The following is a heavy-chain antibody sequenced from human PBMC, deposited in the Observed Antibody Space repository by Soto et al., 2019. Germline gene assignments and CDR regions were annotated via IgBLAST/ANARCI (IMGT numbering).Heavy chain of an antibody. CDR3: TRANWYSEY. D-gene: IGHD7-27*01. CDR1: GGSFSGYY. J-gene: IGHJ4*02. V-gene: IGHV4-34*01. Sequence: PWETLSLTCAVYGGSFSGYYWSWIRQPPGKGLEWIGEINHNGITNYNPSLKSRVTMSVDTSKNQFSLSLSSVTAADTAIYYCTRANWYSEYWGQGTLVTVSS. CDR2: INHNGIT.